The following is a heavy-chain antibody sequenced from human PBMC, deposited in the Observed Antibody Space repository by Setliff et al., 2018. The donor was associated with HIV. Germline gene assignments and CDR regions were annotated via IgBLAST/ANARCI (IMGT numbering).Heavy chain of an antibody. D-gene: IGHD3-9*01. J-gene: IGHJ6*03. CDR2: MSGDANSQ. V-gene: IGHV3-30*01. CDR1: GFIFSTFP. Sequence: GGSLRLSCAASGFIFSTFPMHWVRQAPGKGLEWVAVMSGDANSQYYADSVRGRFTISRDNSKNTVYLQMNSLRGEDTAVYYCARDTSAEILTGYKSYYYYMDVWGKGTTVTVSS. CDR3: ARDTSAEILTGYKSYYYYMDV.